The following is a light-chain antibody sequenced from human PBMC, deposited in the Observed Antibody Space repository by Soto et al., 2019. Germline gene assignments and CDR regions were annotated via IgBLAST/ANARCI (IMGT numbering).Light chain of an antibody. CDR1: QSVSSY. Sequence: EIVLTQSPATLSLSPGERATLSCRASQSVSSYLAWYQQKPGQAPRLLIYEASNRATGIPARFSGSVSGTDFTLTISSLEPADFAVYYCHQRSNWPLTFGQGTKLEIK. CDR3: HQRSNWPLT. V-gene: IGKV3-11*01. CDR2: EAS. J-gene: IGKJ2*01.